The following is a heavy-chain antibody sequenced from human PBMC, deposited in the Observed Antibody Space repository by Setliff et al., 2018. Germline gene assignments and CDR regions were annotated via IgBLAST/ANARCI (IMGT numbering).Heavy chain of an antibody. Sequence: SETLSPTCSVSGASISSGSNYWSWIRQPAGKGVEWIGHILSSGGTNYNTSLKNRVSISLDTSKNQFSLNLNSVTAADTAVYFCARDTPHDPVSSNWYRNWFDPWGQGILVTVSS. V-gene: IGHV4-61*09. CDR3: ARDTPHDPVSSNWYRNWFDP. J-gene: IGHJ5*02. CDR2: ILSSGGT. CDR1: GASISSGSNY. D-gene: IGHD6-13*01.